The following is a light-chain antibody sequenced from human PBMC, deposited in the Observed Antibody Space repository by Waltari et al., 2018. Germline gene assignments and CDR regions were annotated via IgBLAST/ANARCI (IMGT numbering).Light chain of an antibody. J-gene: IGKJ2*01. CDR3: QQYGSSYT. CDR1: QSVSSSY. V-gene: IGKV3-20*01. CDR2: GAS. Sequence: EIVLTQSPGTLSLSPGERATLSCRASQSVSSSYLVWYQQTPGQAPRLLIYGASSRATGIPDRFSGSGSGTDFTLTISRLEPEDFAVYYCQQYGSSYTFGQGTKLEIK.